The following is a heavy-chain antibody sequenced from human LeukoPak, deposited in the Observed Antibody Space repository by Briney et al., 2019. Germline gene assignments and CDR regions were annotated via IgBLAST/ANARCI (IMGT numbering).Heavy chain of an antibody. CDR3: AREWHDYGWSMDV. J-gene: IGHJ6*03. V-gene: IGHV4-30-2*01. CDR1: GGSISSGGYS. Sequence: PSQTLSLTCAVSGGSISSGGYSWSWIRQPPGKGLEWIGYIYHSGSTYYNPSLKSQVTISVDRSKNQFSLKLSSVTAADTALYYCAREWHDYGWSMDVWGKGTTVTVAS. CDR2: IYHSGST. D-gene: IGHD3-16*01.